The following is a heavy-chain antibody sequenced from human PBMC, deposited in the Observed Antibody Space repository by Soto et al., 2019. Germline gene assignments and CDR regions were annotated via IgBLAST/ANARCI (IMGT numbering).Heavy chain of an antibody. D-gene: IGHD2-2*01. CDR1: GDSITRGAYY. CDR3: ARVVVLVPAATEPWFDP. Sequence: PSETLSLTCTVSGDSITRGAYYWTWIRQPPGKGLEWIGYIYYSGSTYYNPSLKSRVTISVDTSKNQFSLKLSSVTAADTAVYYCARVVVLVPAATEPWFDPWGQGTLVTVS. V-gene: IGHV4-30-4*08. J-gene: IGHJ5*02. CDR2: IYYSGST.